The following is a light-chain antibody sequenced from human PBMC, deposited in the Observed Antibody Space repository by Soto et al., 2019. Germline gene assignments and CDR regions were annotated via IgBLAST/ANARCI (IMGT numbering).Light chain of an antibody. Sequence: QSALTQPASVSGSPGQSITISCTGTSSDVGGYNYVSWYQQHPGKAPKLMIYGVSNRPSGVSNRFSGSKSVNTASLTISGLQAESEADHYGSLYARRGVSRFGHGNKVT. CDR1: SSDVGGYNY. CDR2: GVS. CDR3: SLYARRGVSR. V-gene: IGLV2-14*01. J-gene: IGLJ1*01.